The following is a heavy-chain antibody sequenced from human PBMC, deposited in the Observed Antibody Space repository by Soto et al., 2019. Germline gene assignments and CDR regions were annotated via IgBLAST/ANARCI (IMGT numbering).Heavy chain of an antibody. CDR1: GYTFSSYA. Sequence: QAQLVQSATEVKKPGASVKIYCKASGYTFSSYAFSWVRQAPGQGLEWMGWISASTGKTNYAQELQGRVTMTTDRLTDTAYMELRSLRSHDTAVYYCARVEAAMSGHWFDPWGQGTLVTVSS. CDR2: ISASTGKT. V-gene: IGHV1-18*01. J-gene: IGHJ5*02. D-gene: IGHD2-2*01. CDR3: ARVEAAMSGHWFDP.